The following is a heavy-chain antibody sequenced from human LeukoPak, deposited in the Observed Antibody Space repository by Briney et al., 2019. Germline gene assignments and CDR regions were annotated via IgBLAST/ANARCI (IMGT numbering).Heavy chain of an antibody. Sequence: GGPLRLSCAASRFIFDDYGMSWLRHAPGKARECVSCINWNGGSTVYADSVKRRFPISRDNAKNSMYLQMNSLRAEDTALYYCARVELVVVAKTFDYWGQGSLVTASS. CDR1: RFIFDDYG. V-gene: IGHV3-20*04. D-gene: IGHD2-15*01. CDR3: ARVELVVVAKTFDY. CDR2: INWNGGST. J-gene: IGHJ4*02.